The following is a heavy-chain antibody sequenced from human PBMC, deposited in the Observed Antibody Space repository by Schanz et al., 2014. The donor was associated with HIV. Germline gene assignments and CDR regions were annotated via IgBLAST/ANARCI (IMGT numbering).Heavy chain of an antibody. CDR1: GFSFSKFG. Sequence: QVRLVESGGGVVQPGTSVRLSCAASGFSFSKFGMHWVRQAPGKGREGEAVIWYDGSNKYYADSVKGRFTISRDNSKNTLYLQMNSLRAEDTAVYYCARVANWDYYGMDVWGRGTTVTVSS. V-gene: IGHV3-33*01. D-gene: IGHD3-16*01. CDR3: ARVANWDYYGMDV. J-gene: IGHJ6*02. CDR2: IWYDGSNK.